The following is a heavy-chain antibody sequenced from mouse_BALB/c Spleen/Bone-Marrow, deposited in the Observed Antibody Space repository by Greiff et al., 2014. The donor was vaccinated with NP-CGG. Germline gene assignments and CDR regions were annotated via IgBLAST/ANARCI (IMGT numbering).Heavy chain of an antibody. J-gene: IGHJ4*01. Sequence: VHVKQSGPGLVAPSQSLSITCTVSGFSLTNYGIHWVRQPPGKGLEWLGVIWAGGSTNYNSALMSRLSITKDNSKSQVFLKMNSLQTDDTAMYYCASTGAGAMDYWGQGTSVTVSS. V-gene: IGHV2-9*02. D-gene: IGHD4-1*02. CDR1: GFSLTNYG. CDR2: IWAGGST. CDR3: ASTGAGAMDY.